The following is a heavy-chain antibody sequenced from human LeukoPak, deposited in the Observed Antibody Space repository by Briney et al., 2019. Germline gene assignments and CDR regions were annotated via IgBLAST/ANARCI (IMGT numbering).Heavy chain of an antibody. CDR2: ISSSSSYI. D-gene: IGHD6-19*01. CDR1: GFTFSSYS. CDR3: ARGHSSGWYGSKVFDP. Sequence: GGSLRLSRAASGFTFSSYSMNWVRQAPGKGLEWVSSISSSSSYIYYADSVKGRFTISGDNAKNSLYLQMNSLRAEDTAVYYCARGHSSGWYGSKVFDPWGQGTLVTVSS. V-gene: IGHV3-21*01. J-gene: IGHJ5*02.